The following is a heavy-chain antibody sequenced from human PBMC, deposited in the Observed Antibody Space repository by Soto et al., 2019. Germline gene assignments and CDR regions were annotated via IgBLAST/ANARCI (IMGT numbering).Heavy chain of an antibody. J-gene: IGHJ5*02. CDR1: GYTFTGYY. CDR2: INPNSGGT. Sequence: ASVKVSCKASGYTFTGYYMHWVRQAPGQGLEWMGWINPNSGGTNYAQKFQGGVTMTRDTSISTAYMELSRLRSDDTAVYYCARDNKPDYGDYWFDPWGQGTLVTVSS. CDR3: ARDNKPDYGDYWFDP. D-gene: IGHD4-17*01. V-gene: IGHV1-2*02.